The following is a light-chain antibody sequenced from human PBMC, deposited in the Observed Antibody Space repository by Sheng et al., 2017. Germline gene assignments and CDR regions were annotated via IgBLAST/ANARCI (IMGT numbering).Light chain of an antibody. V-gene: IGKV1-9*01. CDR1: QGISTF. Sequence: IQLTQSPSSLSASVGDRVTITCRASQGISTFLAWYQQKPGKAPKLLIYSASTLQSGVPSRFSGSGSGTDFTLTISSLQPEDFATYFCQQGNTYPVFPFGPGTKVDIK. CDR3: QQGNTYPVFP. J-gene: IGKJ3*01. CDR2: SAS.